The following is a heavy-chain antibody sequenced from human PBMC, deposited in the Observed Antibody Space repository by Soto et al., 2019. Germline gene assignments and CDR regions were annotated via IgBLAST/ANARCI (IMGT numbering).Heavy chain of an antibody. CDR1: GSTFSSYT. CDR2: IIPVLGVT. V-gene: IGHV1-69*02. D-gene: IGHD2-21*02. CDR3: ARRRYCGVDCYNKFYYGMDV. J-gene: IGHJ6*02. Sequence: QVQLVQSGAEVRKPGSSVEVSCMASGSTFSSYTVNWVRQAPGQGLEWIGRIIPVLGVTHYARRFQGRVNITADRSRKTTYXXLTSLTSEDTAVYYCARRRYCGVDCYNKFYYGMDVWGQGTTVTVSS.